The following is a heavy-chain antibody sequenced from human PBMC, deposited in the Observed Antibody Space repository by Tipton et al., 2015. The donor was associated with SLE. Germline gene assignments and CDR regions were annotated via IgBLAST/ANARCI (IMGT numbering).Heavy chain of an antibody. J-gene: IGHJ4*02. Sequence: TLSLTCTVSGASISNYYWAWIRQPPGRGLEWIGNIYHSGNTYYNPSLKSRVTISVDTSKNQFSLNLNSVTVADTAVYYCARLTTTFGVTYWGQGTLVTVSS. CDR3: ARLTTTFGVTY. CDR1: GASISNYY. V-gene: IGHV4-59*07. D-gene: IGHD3-3*01. CDR2: IYHSGNT.